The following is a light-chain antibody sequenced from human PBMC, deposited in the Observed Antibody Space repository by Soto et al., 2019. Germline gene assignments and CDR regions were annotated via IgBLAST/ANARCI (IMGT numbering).Light chain of an antibody. V-gene: IGLV2-23*02. J-gene: IGLJ3*02. CDR1: RSDIGSSNP. Sequence: QSALTQPASVSGSPGQSITISCIGTRSDIGSSNPVSWYQQHPGKAPKLLIYEVTKRPSGVSNRFAGSKSGNTASLTISGLQTEDEGDYYCCSYAGSSPSVMFGGGTKLTVL. CDR2: EVT. CDR3: CSYAGSSPSVM.